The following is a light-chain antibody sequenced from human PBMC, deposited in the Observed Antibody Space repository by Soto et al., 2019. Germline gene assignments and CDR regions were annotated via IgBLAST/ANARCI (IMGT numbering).Light chain of an antibody. J-gene: IGKJ4*01. V-gene: IGKV1-13*02. CDR2: HAS. CDR1: QGISSA. CDR3: QQFNSYPQT. Sequence: AIQLTQSPSSLSASVGDRATITCRASQGISSALAWYQQKPGKAPKLLIYHASSLESGVPSRFSVSGSGTDFNLTISSLQPEDFATYYCQQFNSYPQTFGGGTKVEIK.